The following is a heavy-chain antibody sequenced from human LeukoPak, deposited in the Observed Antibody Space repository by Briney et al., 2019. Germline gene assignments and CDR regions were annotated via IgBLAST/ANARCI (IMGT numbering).Heavy chain of an antibody. V-gene: IGHV4-59*01. CDR2: IYYSGSN. J-gene: IGHJ3*02. CDR3: ARAEGTYYDFWSGYYFDAFDI. Sequence: PSETLSLTCTVSGGSISSYYWSWIRQPPGKGLEWIGYIYYSGSNNYNPSLKSRVTISVATSKNQFSLKLSSVTAADTAVYYCARAEGTYYDFWSGYYFDAFDIWGQGTMVTVSS. D-gene: IGHD3-3*01. CDR1: GGSISSYY.